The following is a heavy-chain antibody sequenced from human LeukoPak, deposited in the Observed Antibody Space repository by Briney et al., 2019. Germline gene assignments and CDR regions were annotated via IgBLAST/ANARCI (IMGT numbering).Heavy chain of an antibody. V-gene: IGHV3-73*01. D-gene: IGHD2-2*01. J-gene: IGHJ4*02. Sequence: GGSLRLSCAASGFTLSGSAMHWVRQASGKGLEWVGRIRSKANSYATAYAASVKGRFTISRDDSKNTAYLQMNSLKTEDTAVYYCTRRQYCSSTSCSTDYWGQGTLVTVSS. CDR1: GFTLSGSA. CDR2: IRSKANSYAT. CDR3: TRRQYCSSTSCSTDY.